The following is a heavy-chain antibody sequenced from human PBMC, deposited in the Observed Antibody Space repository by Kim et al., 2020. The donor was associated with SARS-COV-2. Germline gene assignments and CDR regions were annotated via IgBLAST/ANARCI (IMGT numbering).Heavy chain of an antibody. J-gene: IGHJ4*02. CDR3: ARAGYYDFWSGYYTGDHFDY. Sequence: SETLSLTCAVYGGSFSGYYWSWIRQPPGKGLEWIGEINHSGSTNYNPSLKSRVTISVDTSKNQFSLKLSSVTAADTAVYYCARAGYYDFWSGYYTGDHFDYWGQGTLVTVSS. V-gene: IGHV4-34*01. CDR1: GGSFSGYY. D-gene: IGHD3-3*01. CDR2: INHSGST.